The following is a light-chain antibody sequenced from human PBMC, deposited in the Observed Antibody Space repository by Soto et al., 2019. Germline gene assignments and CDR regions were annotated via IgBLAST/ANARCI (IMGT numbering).Light chain of an antibody. CDR3: QNYKSAPRT. J-gene: IGKJ1*01. V-gene: IGKV1-27*01. CDR2: AAS. Sequence: DIQMTQSPSSLSASIGDRVTISCRASQGISNSLAWYQRKAGEVPKLLIYAASTSHSGVPSRFRGSGSGTDFTLTISSLQPEDVATYYCQNYKSAPRTFGQGTKVEIK. CDR1: QGISNS.